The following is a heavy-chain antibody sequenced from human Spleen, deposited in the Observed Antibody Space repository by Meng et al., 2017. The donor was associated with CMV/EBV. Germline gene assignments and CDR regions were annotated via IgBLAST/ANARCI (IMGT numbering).Heavy chain of an antibody. J-gene: IGHJ6*02. CDR2: ISSSSSYI. CDR1: GFTFSSYS. V-gene: IGHV3-21*01. D-gene: IGHD3-16*01. Sequence: GESLKISCAASGFTFSSYSMNWVRQAPGKGLEWVSSISSSSSYIYYADSVKGRFTISRDNAKNSLYLQMNSLRAEDTAVYYCARGGRLGYYYGMDVWGQGTTVTVSS. CDR3: ARGGRLGYYYGMDV.